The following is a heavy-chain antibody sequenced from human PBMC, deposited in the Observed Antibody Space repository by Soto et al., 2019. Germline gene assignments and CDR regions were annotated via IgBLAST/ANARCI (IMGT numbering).Heavy chain of an antibody. D-gene: IGHD3-10*01. CDR3: ARIGLWFGGYYYGMDV. J-gene: IGHJ6*02. CDR1: GGSISSSSYY. Sequence: SETLSLTCTVSGGSISSSSYYWGWIRQPPGKGLEWIGNIYYSGSTSYNPSLKSRVTISVDTSKNQFSLKLSSVTAADTAVYYCARIGLWFGGYYYGMDVWGQGTTVTGSS. V-gene: IGHV4-39*07. CDR2: IYYSGST.